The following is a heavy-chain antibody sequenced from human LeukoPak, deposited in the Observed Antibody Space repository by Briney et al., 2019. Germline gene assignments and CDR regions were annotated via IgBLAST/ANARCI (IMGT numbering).Heavy chain of an antibody. CDR3: ATFRYCSSTSCASFDY. Sequence: ASVKVSRKASGYTLSELSMHWVRQAPGKGLEWMGGFDPEDGETIYAQKFQGRVTMTEDTSTDTAYIELSSLRSEDTAVYYCATFRYCSSTSCASFDYWGRGTLVTVSS. CDR1: GYTLSELS. V-gene: IGHV1-24*01. J-gene: IGHJ4*02. CDR2: FDPEDGET. D-gene: IGHD2-2*01.